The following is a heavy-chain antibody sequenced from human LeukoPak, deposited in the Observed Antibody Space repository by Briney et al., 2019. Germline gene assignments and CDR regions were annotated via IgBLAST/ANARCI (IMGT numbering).Heavy chain of an antibody. Sequence: QLVASGVALVQPGRSLRLSCAASGFTFDDYAMHWVRQAPGKGLEWVSGNSWNSDTVVYADYVKGRLTISRDNAKNSLYLQMNSLRSEDMALYYCAKEVVPLAYHYYMDVWGKGTTVTVSS. V-gene: IGHV3-9*03. CDR3: AKEVVPLAYHYYMDV. J-gene: IGHJ6*03. CDR2: NSWNSDTV. CDR1: GFTFDDYA. D-gene: IGHD2-15*01.